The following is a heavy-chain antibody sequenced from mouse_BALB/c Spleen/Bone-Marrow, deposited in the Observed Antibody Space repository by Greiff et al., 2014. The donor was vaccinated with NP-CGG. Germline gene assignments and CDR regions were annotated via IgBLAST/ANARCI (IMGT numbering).Heavy chain of an antibody. Sequence: EVQLVESGAELVKPGASVKLSCTASGFNIKDTYMHWVKQRPEQGLEWIGRIDPANGNTKYDPKFQGKATITANTSSNTTYLQLSILTSKDTAVYYYARYSYGSRGYYFDYWGQGTTLTVSS. D-gene: IGHD1-1*01. J-gene: IGHJ2*01. CDR1: GFNIKDTY. CDR2: IDPANGNT. V-gene: IGHV14-3*02. CDR3: ARYSYGSRGYYFDY.